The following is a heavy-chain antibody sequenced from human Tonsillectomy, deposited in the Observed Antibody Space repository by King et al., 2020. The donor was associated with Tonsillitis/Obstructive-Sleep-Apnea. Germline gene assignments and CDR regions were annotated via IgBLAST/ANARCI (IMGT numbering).Heavy chain of an antibody. Sequence: EVQLVESGGGLVQPGGSLRLSCAASGLTFSSFWMPWVRQAAGKGVDWVANIKQDGSEKSYGDFLKGRFTISRDNAKNSLYLQMNSLRAEDTAVYYCARDQDIVVVPVAFDAFDIWGQGTMVTVSS. V-gene: IGHV3-7*04. CDR1: GLTFSSFW. D-gene: IGHD2-2*01. CDR2: IKQDGSEK. CDR3: ARDQDIVVVPVAFDAFDI. J-gene: IGHJ3*02.